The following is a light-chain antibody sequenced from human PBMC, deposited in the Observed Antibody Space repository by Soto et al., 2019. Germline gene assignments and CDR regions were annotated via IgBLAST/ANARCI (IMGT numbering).Light chain of an antibody. V-gene: IGKV1-39*01. CDR2: GSS. CDR1: QNIRTY. CDR3: QQSYTAVFA. Sequence: DIQMTQSPSSLSASVGDRVTITCRASQNIRTYLNWYQKKPGKAPNLLIYGSSTLQSGVPSRFSGSGSETDFTLTINNLQPEDFATYYCQQSYTAVFAFGPGTKVDIK. J-gene: IGKJ3*01.